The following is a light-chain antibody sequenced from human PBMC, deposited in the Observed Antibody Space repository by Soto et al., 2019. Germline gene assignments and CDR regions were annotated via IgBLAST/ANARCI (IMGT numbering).Light chain of an antibody. J-gene: IGLJ1*01. CDR2: EVS. V-gene: IGLV2-14*01. CDR1: SSDVGGYNY. CDR3: SSYTSSSTYV. Sequence: QSALTQPASVSGSRGQSITISCTGTSSDVGGYNYVSWYQQHPGKAPKLMIYEVSNRPSGVSNRCSGSKSGNTASLTISGLQAEDEADYYCSSYTSSSTYVFGTGTKVTVL.